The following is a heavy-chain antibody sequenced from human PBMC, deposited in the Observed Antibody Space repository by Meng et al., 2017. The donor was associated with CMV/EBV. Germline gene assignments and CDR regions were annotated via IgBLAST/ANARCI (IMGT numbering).Heavy chain of an antibody. Sequence: GSLRLSCTVSGGSISSYYWSWIRQPPGKGLEWIGYIYCSGSTNYNPSLKSRVTISVDTSKNQFSLKLSSVTAADTAVYYCARDSRGHGGEFDPWGQGTLVTVSS. J-gene: IGHJ5*02. V-gene: IGHV4-59*01. CDR2: IYCSGST. CDR3: ARDSRGHGGEFDP. CDR1: GGSISSYY. D-gene: IGHD3-10*01.